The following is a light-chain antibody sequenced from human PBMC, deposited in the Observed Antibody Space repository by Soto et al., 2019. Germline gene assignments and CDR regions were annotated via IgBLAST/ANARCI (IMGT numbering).Light chain of an antibody. CDR2: CAS. J-gene: IGKJ1*01. CDR3: QQYYSTPTWT. V-gene: IGKV4-1*01. CDR1: QSVLYSSNNKNY. Sequence: DIVMTQSPDSLAVSLGERATINCKSSQSVLYSSNNKNYLAWYQQKPGQPPKLLIYCASTRESGVPDRFSGSGSGTDFTLTISSLQAEDVAVYYCQQYYSTPTWTFGQGTKVESK.